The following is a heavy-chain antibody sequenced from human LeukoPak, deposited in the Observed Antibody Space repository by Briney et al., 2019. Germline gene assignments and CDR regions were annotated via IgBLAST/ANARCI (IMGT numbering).Heavy chain of an antibody. CDR3: AKPSGSGVDY. D-gene: IGHD1-26*01. CDR2: IRSDGYHT. Sequence: GGSLRLSCGASGFLFDDHDMHWVRQAPGKGLEWVAYIRSDGYHTYYADSVKGRFTITRDNLKNTLYLQMNSLRLEDMSVYYCAKPSGSGVDYWGRGTRVTVSS. J-gene: IGHJ4*02. V-gene: IGHV3-30*02. CDR1: GFLFDDHD.